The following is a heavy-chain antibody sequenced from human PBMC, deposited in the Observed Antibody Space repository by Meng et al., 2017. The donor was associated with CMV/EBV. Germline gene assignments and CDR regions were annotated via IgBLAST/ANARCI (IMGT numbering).Heavy chain of an antibody. D-gene: IGHD3-3*01. J-gene: IGHJ6*02. Sequence: GPLRLSCAVYGGSFSGYYWSWIRQPPGKGLEWIGEINHSGSTNYNPSLKSRVTISVDTSKNQFSLKLSSVTAADTAVYYCARVFPRRSDYYYYYGMDVWGQGTTVTVSS. CDR1: GGSFSGYY. V-gene: IGHV4-34*01. CDR3: ARVFPRRSDYYYYYGMDV. CDR2: INHSGST.